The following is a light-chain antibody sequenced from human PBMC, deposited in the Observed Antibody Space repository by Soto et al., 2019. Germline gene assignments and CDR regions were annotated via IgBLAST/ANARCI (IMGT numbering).Light chain of an antibody. CDR1: QSVSSS. V-gene: IGKV3-15*01. CDR2: GAS. CDR3: QQYDKWPLT. J-gene: IGKJ4*01. Sequence: EIVMTQSPVTLSVSPGERATLSCRASQSVSSSLAWYQQKPGQAPRLLIYGASTRATGIPVRFSGSGSGTEFTLIISSLQSEDFAVYYCQQYDKWPLTFGGGNKVEIK.